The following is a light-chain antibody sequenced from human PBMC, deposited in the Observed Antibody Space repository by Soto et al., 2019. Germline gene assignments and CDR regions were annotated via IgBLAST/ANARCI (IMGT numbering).Light chain of an antibody. CDR3: QHYNNWPPWT. J-gene: IGKJ1*01. V-gene: IGKV3-15*01. CDR1: QSISSN. CDR2: GAS. Sequence: EIVMTQSPGTLSVSPGQRATLSCRASQSISSNLAWYQQRPGQAPRLLIYGASTRATGIPVRFSGSGSGTEFTLTISRLQSEDFAVYYCQHYNNWPPWTFGQGTKVYIK.